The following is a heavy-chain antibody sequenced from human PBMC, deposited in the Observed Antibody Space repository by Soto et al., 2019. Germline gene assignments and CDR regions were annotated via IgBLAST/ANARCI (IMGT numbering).Heavy chain of an antibody. J-gene: IGHJ3*02. CDR3: ADLFARFDT. CDR1: GFPFSSHW. Sequence: PGGSLRLSCEASGFPFSSHWMHWVRQDPGKGLVWVSHISPDGSYMTYADSVKGRFTISRDNAKNTLFLQMNTLRAEDTAVYYCADLFARFDTWGRGTMVTVSS. D-gene: IGHD3-10*02. CDR2: ISPDGSYM. V-gene: IGHV3-74*01.